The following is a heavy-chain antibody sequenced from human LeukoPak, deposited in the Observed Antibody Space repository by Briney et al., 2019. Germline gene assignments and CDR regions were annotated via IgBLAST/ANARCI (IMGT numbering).Heavy chain of an antibody. CDR2: INPNSGGT. D-gene: IGHD3-10*01. J-gene: IGHJ5*02. CDR1: GYTFTGYY. Sequence: ASVKVSCKASGYTFTGYYMHWVRQAPGQGLEWMGWINPNSGGTNYAQKFQGRVTMTRDTSISTAYMEMRRLRFDDTALYYCARDNYYDSGSYSWFDPWGQGTLVTVSS. V-gene: IGHV1-2*02. CDR3: ARDNYYDSGSYSWFDP.